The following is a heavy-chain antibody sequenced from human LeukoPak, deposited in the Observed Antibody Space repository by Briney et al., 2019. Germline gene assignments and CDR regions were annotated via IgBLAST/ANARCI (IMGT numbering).Heavy chain of an antibody. V-gene: IGHV1-18*01. CDR2: ISAYNGNT. CDR1: GYTFTSYG. CDR3: ARVVSPYSGSYYETAAEYFQH. D-gene: IGHD1-26*01. J-gene: IGHJ1*01. Sequence: ASVKVSCKASGYTFTSYGISWVRQAPGQGLEWMGWISAYNGNTKYAQKLQGRVTMTTDTSTSTAYMELRSLRSDDTAVYYCARVVSPYSGSYYETAAEYFQHWGQGTLVTVSS.